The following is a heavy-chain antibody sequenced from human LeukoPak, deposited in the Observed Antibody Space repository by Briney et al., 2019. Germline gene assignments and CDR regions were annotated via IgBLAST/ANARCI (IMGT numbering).Heavy chain of an antibody. Sequence: GGSLRLSCAASGFTFSSYEMNWVRQAPGKGLEWVSYIRSSGSTIYYADSVKGRFTISRDNAKNSLYLQMNSLRTEDTGLYYCAKAGYSSSWYGGYWGQGTLVTVSS. CDR1: GFTFSSYE. J-gene: IGHJ4*02. D-gene: IGHD6-13*01. CDR3: AKAGYSSSWYGGY. CDR2: IRSSGSTI. V-gene: IGHV3-48*03.